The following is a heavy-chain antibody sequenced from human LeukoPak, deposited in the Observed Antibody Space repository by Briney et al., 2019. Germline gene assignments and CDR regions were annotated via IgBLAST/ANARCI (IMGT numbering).Heavy chain of an antibody. CDR2: IIPIFGTA. Sequence: SVKVSCKASGGTFSSYAISWVRQAPGLGLEWMGGIIPIFGTANYAQKFQGRVTITTDESTSTAYMELSSLRSEDTAVYYCARGVYGDYLEYFQHWGQGTLVTVSS. D-gene: IGHD4-17*01. J-gene: IGHJ1*01. CDR3: ARGVYGDYLEYFQH. CDR1: GGTFSSYA. V-gene: IGHV1-69*05.